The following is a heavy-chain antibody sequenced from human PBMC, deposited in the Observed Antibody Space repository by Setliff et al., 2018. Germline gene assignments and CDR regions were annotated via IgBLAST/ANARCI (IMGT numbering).Heavy chain of an antibody. J-gene: IGHJ3*02. CDR2: IYPGDSDT. CDR3: ARQFYYDSSGTGAFDI. D-gene: IGHD3-22*01. Sequence: GESLKISCKGSGYSFTSYWIGWVRQMPGKGLEWMGIIYPGDSDTRYSPSFQGQVTISADKSISTAYLQGSSLKASDTAMYYCARQFYYDSSGTGAFDIWGQGTMVTVSS. V-gene: IGHV5-51*01. CDR1: GYSFTSYW.